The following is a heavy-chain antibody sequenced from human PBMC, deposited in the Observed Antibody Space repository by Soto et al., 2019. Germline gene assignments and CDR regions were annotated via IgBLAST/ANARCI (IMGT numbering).Heavy chain of an antibody. CDR3: ARGIAPYYFDY. CDR1: GYTFISYA. D-gene: IGHD6-13*01. Sequence: ASVKVSCKASGYTFISYAVSWVRQAPGQGLEWMGRISAYNGNTNYAQKFQGRVTMTTDTSTSTAYMELSSLRSEDTAVYYCARGIAPYYFDYWGQGTLVTVSS. J-gene: IGHJ4*02. CDR2: ISAYNGNT. V-gene: IGHV1-18*01.